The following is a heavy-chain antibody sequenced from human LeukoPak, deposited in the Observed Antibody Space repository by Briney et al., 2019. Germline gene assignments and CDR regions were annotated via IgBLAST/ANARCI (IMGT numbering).Heavy chain of an antibody. CDR3: ATGLKWDQPGGDY. Sequence: PGGSLRLSCAASGLIFSSAWMIWVRQAPGRGLEFVGRIRSNADGGTTDYAAPVNGRFTISRDESQNTLHLQMNSLKTEDTAVYYCATGLKWDQPGGDYWGQGTLVTVSS. V-gene: IGHV3-15*05. CDR2: IRSNADGGTT. D-gene: IGHD1-26*01. J-gene: IGHJ4*02. CDR1: GLIFSSAW.